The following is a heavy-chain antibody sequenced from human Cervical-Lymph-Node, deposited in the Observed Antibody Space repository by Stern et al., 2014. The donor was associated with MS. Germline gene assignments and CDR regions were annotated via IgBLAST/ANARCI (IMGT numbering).Heavy chain of an antibody. V-gene: IGHV3-30*18. CDR2: ISNDGNNK. D-gene: IGHD6-19*01. Sequence: QVQLVESGGGVFQPGRSLRLSCAASGFTFSFYGIHWVRQAPGKGLEWVAVISNDGNNKYYGDSVKGRFTISRDNSENTLYLQMNSLRAEDTAVYYCAKDTRYSSGWHGMDVWGQGTTVTVTS. CDR1: GFTFSFYG. J-gene: IGHJ6*02. CDR3: AKDTRYSSGWHGMDV.